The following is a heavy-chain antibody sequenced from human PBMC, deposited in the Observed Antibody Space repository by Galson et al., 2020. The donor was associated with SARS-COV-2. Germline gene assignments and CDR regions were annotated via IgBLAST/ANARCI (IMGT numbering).Heavy chain of an antibody. CDR2: ISGSGGST. J-gene: IGHJ3*02. V-gene: IGHV3-23*01. Sequence: GESLKISCAASGFTFSSYAMSWVRQTPGPGLQCVSAISGSGGSTYYADSVKGRFTISRDNSKNTLYLQMNSLRAEDTAVYYCAKVGMYSSGWYEDAFDIWGQGTMVTVSS. CDR3: AKVGMYSSGWYEDAFDI. CDR1: GFTFSSYA. D-gene: IGHD6-19*01.